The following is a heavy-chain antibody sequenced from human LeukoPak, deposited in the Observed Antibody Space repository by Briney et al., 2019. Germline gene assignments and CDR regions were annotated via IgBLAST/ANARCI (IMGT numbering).Heavy chain of an antibody. CDR2: IIPILGIA. J-gene: IGHJ5*02. V-gene: IGHV1-69*04. D-gene: IGHD5-12*01. Sequence: ASVKVSCKASGGTFSSYAISWVRQAPGQGLEWMGRIIPILGIANYAQKFQGRVTITADKSTSTAYMELSSLRSEDTAVYYCARGDRLGTNNWFDPWGQGTLVTVSS. CDR3: ARGDRLGTNNWFDP. CDR1: GGTFSSYA.